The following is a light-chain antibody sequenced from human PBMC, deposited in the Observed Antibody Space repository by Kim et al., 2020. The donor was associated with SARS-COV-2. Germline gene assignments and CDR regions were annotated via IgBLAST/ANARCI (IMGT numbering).Light chain of an antibody. CDR2: GNS. CDR3: QSYDSSLSGPVV. Sequence: RVTSSGTGGRSNIGAGYGVHWYQQLPGTAPKLRIYGNSNRPSGVPDRFSGSKSGTSASLAITGLQAEDEADYYCQSYDSSLSGPVVFGGGTQLTVL. CDR1: RSNIGAGYG. J-gene: IGLJ2*01. V-gene: IGLV1-40*01.